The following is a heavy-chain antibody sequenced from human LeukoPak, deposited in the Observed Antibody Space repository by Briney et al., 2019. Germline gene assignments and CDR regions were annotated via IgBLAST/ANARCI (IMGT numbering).Heavy chain of an antibody. J-gene: IGHJ3*02. V-gene: IGHV3-33*01. CDR1: GFTFSSYG. CDR2: IWYDGSKK. Sequence: QPGGSLRLSCAASGFTFSSYGMHAVRQTPGKGLEWVAVIWYDGSKKYYADSVKGRFTISRDNSKNTLYVQMNSLRAEDTAVYCARATMSYSSSEAFDICGQGTMVTVSS. D-gene: IGHD6-13*01. CDR3: ARATMSYSSSEAFDI.